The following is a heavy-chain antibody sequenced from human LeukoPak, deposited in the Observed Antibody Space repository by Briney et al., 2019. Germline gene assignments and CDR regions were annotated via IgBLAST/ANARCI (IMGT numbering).Heavy chain of an antibody. CDR1: GGSISSGDYC. Sequence: PSETLSLTCTVSGGSISSGDYCWIWIRQPPGKGLEWIGYIYYSGSTYYNPSLKSRLIISIDTSKNQFSLKLSSVTAADTAVYYCAREQVYISGSPLLDYWGQGTLVTVSS. CDR3: AREQVYISGSPLLDY. CDR2: IYYSGST. V-gene: IGHV4-30-4*01. D-gene: IGHD3-22*01. J-gene: IGHJ4*02.